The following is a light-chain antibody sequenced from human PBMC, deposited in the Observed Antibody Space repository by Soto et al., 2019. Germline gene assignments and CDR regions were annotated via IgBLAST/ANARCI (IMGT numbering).Light chain of an antibody. CDR2: AAS. CDR1: QGISSW. CDR3: QQRSNWGT. J-gene: IGKJ5*01. V-gene: IGKV1-12*01. Sequence: DIQMAQSASSVTASVGDRVTITCRASQGISSWLAWYQQKPGKAPKLLIYAASSLQSGVPSRFSGSGSGTDFTLTISSLEPEDFAVYYCQQRSNWGTFGQGTRLEIK.